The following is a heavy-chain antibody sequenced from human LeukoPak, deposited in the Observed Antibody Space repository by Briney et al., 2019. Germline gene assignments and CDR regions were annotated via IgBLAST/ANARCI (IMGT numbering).Heavy chain of an antibody. Sequence: GGSLRLSCAASGFTFSSYSMNWVRQAPGKGLECVAIISYDGSNKYYTDSVKGRFTISRDSSKNTLYLQMNSLRAEDTAVYYCAKSGIEAAGSLVYFDYWGQGTLVTASS. V-gene: IGHV3-30*18. J-gene: IGHJ4*02. D-gene: IGHD6-13*01. CDR1: GFTFSSYS. CDR3: AKSGIEAAGSLVYFDY. CDR2: ISYDGSNK.